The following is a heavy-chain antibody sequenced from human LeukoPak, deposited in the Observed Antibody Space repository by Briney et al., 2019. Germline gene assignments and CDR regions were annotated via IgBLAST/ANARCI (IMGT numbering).Heavy chain of an antibody. Sequence: GGSLRLSCAASGLTFSIHWMNWVRQAPGKGLECVANITQDGSDKYYVDSVKGRFTISRDNTKNSLYLQMNSLRAEDTAVYYCVGGDYWGQGTLVTVSS. CDR1: GLTFSIHW. J-gene: IGHJ4*02. CDR2: ITQDGSDK. V-gene: IGHV3-7*01. CDR3: VGGDY.